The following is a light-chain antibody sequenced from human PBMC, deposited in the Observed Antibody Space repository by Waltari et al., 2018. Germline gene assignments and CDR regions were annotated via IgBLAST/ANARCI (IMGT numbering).Light chain of an antibody. Sequence: DIQMTQSPSSLSASVGDRVTITCRASQSISSYLNWYQQKPGKAPKLLIYAASSLQSGVPSRFSGSGSGTEFTLTISSLQPEDFATYYCQQSYSTLGYTFGQGTKREIK. CDR2: AAS. CDR3: QQSYSTLGYT. V-gene: IGKV1-39*01. CDR1: QSISSY. J-gene: IGKJ2*01.